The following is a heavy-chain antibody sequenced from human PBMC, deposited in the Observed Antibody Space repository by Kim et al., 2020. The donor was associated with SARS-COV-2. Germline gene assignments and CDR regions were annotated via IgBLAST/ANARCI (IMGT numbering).Heavy chain of an antibody. D-gene: IGHD3-10*01. CDR1: GFTFSTYS. CDR2: ISSIISYI. V-gene: IGHV3-21*01. J-gene: IGHJ4*02. Sequence: GGSLRLSCAASGFTFSTYSMNWVRQAPGKGLEWVSSISSIISYIYYADSVKGRFTISRDNAKNSLYLQMNSLRAEDTAVYYCAVDDYYGSGSYSGYWGQGTLVTVSS. CDR3: AVDDYYGSGSYSGY.